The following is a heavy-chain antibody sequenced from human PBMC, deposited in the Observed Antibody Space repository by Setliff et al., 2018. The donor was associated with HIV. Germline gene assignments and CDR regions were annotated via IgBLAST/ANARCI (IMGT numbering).Heavy chain of an antibody. J-gene: IGHJ4*02. CDR2: IYHGGST. V-gene: IGHV4-38-2*01. D-gene: IGHD3-22*01. CDR3: ARVGYYDSSFDY. CDR1: GYSISSGYY. Sequence: SETLSLTCAVSGYSISSGYYWGWIRQPPGKGLEWIGSIYHGGSTLYNRSLESRVTISVDTSKNQFSLKLSSVTAADTAVYYCARVGYYDSSFDYWGQGTLVTVSS.